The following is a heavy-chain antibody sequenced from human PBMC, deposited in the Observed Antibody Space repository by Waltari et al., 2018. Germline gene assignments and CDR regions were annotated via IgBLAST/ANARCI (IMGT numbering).Heavy chain of an antibody. V-gene: IGHV3-23*03. Sequence: EVQLLESGGGLVQPGGSLRLSCAASGFTFSSYAMSWVRRAPGKGLEWVAVIYSGGRTYYADSVKGRFTISGDNAKNTLYLQMNSLRAEDTAVYYCAKDGTFFEGDAFDIWGQGTMVTVSS. CDR3: AKDGTFFEGDAFDI. CDR2: VIYSGGRT. D-gene: IGHD3-16*01. J-gene: IGHJ3*02. CDR1: GFTFSSYA.